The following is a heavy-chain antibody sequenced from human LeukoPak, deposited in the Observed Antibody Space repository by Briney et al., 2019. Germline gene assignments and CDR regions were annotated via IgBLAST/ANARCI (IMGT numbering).Heavy chain of an antibody. CDR1: GFTFSSYS. D-gene: IGHD3-10*01. CDR3: ARERMVRGVLHGLDY. CDR2: ISSSSSYI. J-gene: IGHJ4*02. Sequence: GGSLRLSCAASGFTFSSYSMNWVRQAPGKGLEWVSTISSSSSYIYYADSVKGRFTISRDTTKNSLYLLMNSLRAEDTAVYYCARERMVRGVLHGLDYWGQGTLVTVSS. V-gene: IGHV3-21*01.